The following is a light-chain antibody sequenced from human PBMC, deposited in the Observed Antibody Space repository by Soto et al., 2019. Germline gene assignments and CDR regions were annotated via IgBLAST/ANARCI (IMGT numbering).Light chain of an antibody. Sequence: EIVMTQSPATLSVSQGERATLSCRASQNINNNLAWYQHKPGQVPRLLIYHASTGATGIPARLSGSGSGTELTLTSSSVHSKVFAGYYCQQDNDWPLTFGGGTTVEIK. CDR3: QQDNDWPLT. V-gene: IGKV3-15*01. J-gene: IGKJ4*01. CDR1: QNINNN. CDR2: HAS.